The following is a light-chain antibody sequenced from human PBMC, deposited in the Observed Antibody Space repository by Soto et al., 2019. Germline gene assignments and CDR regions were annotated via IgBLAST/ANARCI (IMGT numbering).Light chain of an antibody. CDR3: SSYITSAIVV. CDR1: SSDVPGSNS. J-gene: IGLJ2*01. Sequence: QSALTKPASVSASRGQSITISCTGTSSDVPGSNSVSWYQQHPGKAPILIIFDVFKRPSGVSDRFSASKSGNTASLTISGLQAEDEADYYCSSYITSAIVVFGGGTKLTVL. V-gene: IGLV2-14*01. CDR2: DVF.